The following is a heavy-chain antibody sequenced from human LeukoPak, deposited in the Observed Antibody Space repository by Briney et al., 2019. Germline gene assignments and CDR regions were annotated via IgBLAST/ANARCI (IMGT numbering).Heavy chain of an antibody. J-gene: IGHJ3*02. CDR1: GGSISSTGYY. D-gene: IGHD5-24*01. CDR2: IYRTGTT. V-gene: IGHV4-39*02. Sequence: SETLSLTCTVYGGSISSTGYYWGWIRQPPGKGLEWIGNIYRTGTTFYNPSLQSRVSMSVDTSKNTFSLNLKSVTAADTAVYYCARDGYNPVAFDIWGQGTVVTVSS. CDR3: ARDGYNPVAFDI.